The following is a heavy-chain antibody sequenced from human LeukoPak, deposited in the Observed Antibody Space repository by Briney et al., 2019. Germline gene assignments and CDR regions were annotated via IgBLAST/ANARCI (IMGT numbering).Heavy chain of an antibody. V-gene: IGHV3-30*02. J-gene: IGHJ4*02. Sequence: GGSLRLSCAASGFTLSSYGMHWVRQAPGKGLEWVSFINYNGRNNYYADSVKGRFTISRDSSKNTLSLQMNSLRDEDTAVYYCAKDSPIYYIDYWGQGTLVTVSS. CDR1: GFTLSSYG. CDR2: INYNGRNN. CDR3: AKDSPIYYIDY. D-gene: IGHD3-10*01.